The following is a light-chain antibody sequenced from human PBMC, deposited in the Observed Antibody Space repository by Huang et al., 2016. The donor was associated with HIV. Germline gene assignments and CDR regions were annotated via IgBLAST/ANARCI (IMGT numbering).Light chain of an antibody. CDR1: QSISSW. V-gene: IGKV1-5*03. CDR2: KAS. Sequence: DIQMTQSPSTLSASVGSRVTITCRASQSISSWLAWYQQKPGKAPKLLIYKASSLESGVPSRFSGSGSGTEFTLTISSLQPDDFATYYCQQYNSYITFGGGTKVEIK. CDR3: QQYNSYIT. J-gene: IGKJ4*01.